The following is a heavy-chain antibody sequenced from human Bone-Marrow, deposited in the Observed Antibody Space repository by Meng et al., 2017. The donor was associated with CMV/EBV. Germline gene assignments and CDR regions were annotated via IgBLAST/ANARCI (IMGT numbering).Heavy chain of an antibody. V-gene: IGHV3-21*01. CDR1: GFTFSSYS. Sequence: GESLKISCAASGFTFSSYSMNWVRQTPGKGLEWVSYISSSSSYIYYADSVKGRFTISRDNAKNSLYLQMISLRAEDTAVYYCARDVETAMVTGYGMDAWGQGTTVTVSS. D-gene: IGHD5-18*01. CDR2: ISSSSSYI. CDR3: ARDVETAMVTGYGMDA. J-gene: IGHJ6*02.